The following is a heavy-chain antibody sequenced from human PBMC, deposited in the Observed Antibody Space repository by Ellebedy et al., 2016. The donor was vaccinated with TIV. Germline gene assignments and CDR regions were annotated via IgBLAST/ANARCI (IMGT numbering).Heavy chain of an antibody. Sequence: GGSLRLXCAASGFTFSGSGIHWVRQASGKGLEWVGRIRNKANSYVTAYAASVKGRFTVSRDDSKNTAYLQMNSLKTEDTAVYYCTTDPRDWGQGTLVTVSS. J-gene: IGHJ4*02. CDR1: GFTFSGSG. CDR2: IRNKANSYVT. V-gene: IGHV3-73*01. CDR3: TTDPRD.